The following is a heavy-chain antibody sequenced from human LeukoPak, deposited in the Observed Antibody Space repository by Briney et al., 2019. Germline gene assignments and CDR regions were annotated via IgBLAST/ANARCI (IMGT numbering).Heavy chain of an antibody. CDR3: AVVSGTTVLYY. J-gene: IGHJ4*02. CDR2: INPNCGGT. D-gene: IGHD1-1*01. Sequence: GASVKVSCKASGYTFTGYYMHWVRQAPGQGLEWMGWINPNCGGTNYAQKFQGRVTMTRDTSISTAYMELSRLRSDDTAVYYCAVVSGTTVLYYWGQGTLVTVSS. CDR1: GYTFTGYY. V-gene: IGHV1-2*02.